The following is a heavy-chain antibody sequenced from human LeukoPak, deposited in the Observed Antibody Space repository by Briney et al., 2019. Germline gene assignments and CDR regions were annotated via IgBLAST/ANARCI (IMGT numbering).Heavy chain of an antibody. CDR2: ISAYNGNT. D-gene: IGHD6-19*01. J-gene: IGHJ4*02. Sequence: ASVKVCCKASGYTFTSYAISWVGQAPGQGLEWMGWISAYNGNTNYAQKLQGRVTMTTDTSTSTAYMELRSLRSDDTAVYYCARPIAVAGTLYFNYWGQGTLVTVSS. CDR1: GYTFTSYA. CDR3: ARPIAVAGTLYFNY. V-gene: IGHV1-18*04.